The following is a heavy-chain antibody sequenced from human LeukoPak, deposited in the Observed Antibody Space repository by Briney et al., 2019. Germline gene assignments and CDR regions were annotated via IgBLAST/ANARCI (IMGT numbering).Heavy chain of an antibody. CDR1: GGTFSSYA. D-gene: IGHD3-22*01. J-gene: IGHJ3*02. Sequence: ASVKVSCKASGGTFSSYAISWVRQAPGQGLEWMGGIVPIFGTANYAQKFQGRVTITTDESTSTAYMELSSLRSEDTAVYYCARDSYYYDSSGYSHDAFDIWGQGTMVTVSS. V-gene: IGHV1-69*05. CDR2: IVPIFGTA. CDR3: ARDSYYYDSSGYSHDAFDI.